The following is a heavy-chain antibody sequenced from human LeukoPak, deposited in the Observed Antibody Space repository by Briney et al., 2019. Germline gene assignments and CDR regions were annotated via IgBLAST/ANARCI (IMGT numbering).Heavy chain of an antibody. CDR2: VYYSGST. CDR1: GDSISTYY. J-gene: IGHJ4*02. Sequence: SETLSLTCTVSGDSISTYYWSWIRQPPGKGLEWIGYVYYSGSTNYNPSLKSRVTISVDTSKNQFSLKLRSVTAADTAVYYCARGDYVWGSYRYYFDYWGQGTLVTVSS. D-gene: IGHD3-16*02. CDR3: ARGDYVWGSYRYYFDY. V-gene: IGHV4-59*01.